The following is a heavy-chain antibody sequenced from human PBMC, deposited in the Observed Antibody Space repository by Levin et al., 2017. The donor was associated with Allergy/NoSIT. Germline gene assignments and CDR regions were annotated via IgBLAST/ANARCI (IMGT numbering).Heavy chain of an antibody. CDR3: TATLGY. Sequence: GESLKIPCAASGFTFSSPWLTWVRQAPGKGLEWVGRIKSKTDRGTTDYAAPVKGRFTISRDDSKNTLYLQMNSLKTEDTAVYYCTATLGYWGQGTLVTVSS. V-gene: IGHV3-15*01. J-gene: IGHJ4*02. D-gene: IGHD7-27*01. CDR1: GFTFSSPW. CDR2: IKSKTDRGTT.